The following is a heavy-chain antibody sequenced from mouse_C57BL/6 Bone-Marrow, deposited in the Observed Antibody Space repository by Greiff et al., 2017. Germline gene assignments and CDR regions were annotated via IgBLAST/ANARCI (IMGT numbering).Heavy chain of an antibody. CDR2: INPNNGGT. D-gene: IGHD2-4*01. Sequence: VQLQQSGPELVKPGASVKISCKASGYTFTDYYMNWVKQSHGKSLEWIGDINPNNGGTSYNQKLKGKATLTVDKSSSTAYMELRSLTSEVSAVYSCSTYVDSDAPFAYWGQGTLVTVSA. CDR3: STYVDSDAPFAY. V-gene: IGHV1-26*01. CDR1: GYTFTDYY. J-gene: IGHJ3*01.